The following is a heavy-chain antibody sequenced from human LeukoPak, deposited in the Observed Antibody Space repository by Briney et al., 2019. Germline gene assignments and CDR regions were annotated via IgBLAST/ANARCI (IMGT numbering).Heavy chain of an antibody. J-gene: IGHJ4*02. CDR3: ARHALKGATKGVYYFDY. CDR1: GGSISSSSYY. CDR2: IYYSGST. D-gene: IGHD1-26*01. Sequence: SETLSLTCTVSGGSISSSSYYWGWIRQPPGKGLEWIGSIYYSGSTYYNPSLKSRVTISVDTSKNQFSLKLSSVTAADTAVYYCARHALKGATKGVYYFDYWGQGTLVTVSS. V-gene: IGHV4-39*01.